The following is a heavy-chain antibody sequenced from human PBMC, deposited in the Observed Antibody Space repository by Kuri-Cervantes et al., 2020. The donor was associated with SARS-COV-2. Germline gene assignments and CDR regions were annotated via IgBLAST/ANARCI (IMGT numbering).Heavy chain of an antibody. J-gene: IGHJ2*01. CDR3: ARSPLIWYFDL. CDR1: GFAVNSKH. D-gene: IGHD3-16*01. V-gene: IGHV3-53*01. CDR2: IYKGGST. Sequence: LTCAISGFAVNSKHMSWVRQAPGKGLEWVSIIYKGGSTYYADSVKGRFTISRDNSKNTLYLQMNSLRAEDTAVYYCARSPLIWYFDLWGRGTLVTVSS.